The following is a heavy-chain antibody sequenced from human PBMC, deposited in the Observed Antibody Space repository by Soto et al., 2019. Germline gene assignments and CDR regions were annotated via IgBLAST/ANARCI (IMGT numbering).Heavy chain of an antibody. D-gene: IGHD3-10*01. CDR1: GYTFTSYD. CDR2: MNPNSGNT. Sequence: SSVQVSCKASGYTFTSYDINWVRQATGQGLEWMGWMNPNSGNTGYAQKFQGRVTMTRNTSISTAYMELSSLRSEDTAVYYCARSFSSSAEYYYGMDVWGQGTTVNGSS. CDR3: ARSFSSSAEYYYGMDV. J-gene: IGHJ6*02. V-gene: IGHV1-8*01.